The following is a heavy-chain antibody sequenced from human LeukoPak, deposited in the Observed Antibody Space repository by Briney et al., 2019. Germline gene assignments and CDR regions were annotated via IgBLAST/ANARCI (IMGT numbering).Heavy chain of an antibody. CDR3: ARGAYCSDDSCPGAFDI. CDR1: GFAFNTYA. Sequence: GGSLRLSCAATGFAFNTYAMYWVRQAPGKGLEWVTVIWYDGSNKYYADSVKGRFTISRDNSKNTLYLQMNSLRAEDTAVYYCARGAYCSDDSCPGAFDIWGQGTMVTVSS. D-gene: IGHD2-15*01. J-gene: IGHJ3*02. V-gene: IGHV3-33*01. CDR2: IWYDGSNK.